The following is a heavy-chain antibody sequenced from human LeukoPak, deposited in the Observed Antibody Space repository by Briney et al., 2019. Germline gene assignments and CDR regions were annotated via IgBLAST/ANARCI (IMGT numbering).Heavy chain of an antibody. CDR2: ISYDGSNK. CDR3: ASHWGYYDILTGPTRFDP. Sequence: GGSLRLSCAASGFTFSSYGMHWVRQAPGKGLEWVAVISYDGSNKYYADSVKGRFTISRDNSKNTLYLQMNSLRAEDTAVYYCASHWGYYDILTGPTRFDPWGQGTLVTVSS. J-gene: IGHJ5*02. V-gene: IGHV3-30*03. D-gene: IGHD3-9*01. CDR1: GFTFSSYG.